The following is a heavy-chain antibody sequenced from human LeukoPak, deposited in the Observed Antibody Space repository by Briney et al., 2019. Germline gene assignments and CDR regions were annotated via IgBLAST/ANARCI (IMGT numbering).Heavy chain of an antibody. CDR3: ARGRVVAGAFDY. Sequence: GGSLRLSCAASGFTFSSYAMSWVRQAPGKGLEWVSTITGSGGGTYYAASVKGRFTISRDNSKNTLYLQMNSLRAEDTAVYYCARGRVVAGAFDYWGQGTLVTVSS. J-gene: IGHJ4*02. V-gene: IGHV3-23*01. CDR2: ITGSGGGT. CDR1: GFTFSSYA. D-gene: IGHD2-15*01.